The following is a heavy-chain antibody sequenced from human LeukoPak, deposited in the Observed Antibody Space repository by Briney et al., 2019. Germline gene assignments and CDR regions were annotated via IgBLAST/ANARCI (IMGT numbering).Heavy chain of an antibody. D-gene: IGHD1-26*01. Sequence: PGRSLRLSCAASGFTFSSYAMHWVRQAPGKGLEWVAVISYDGSNKYYADSVKGRFTISRDNAKNSLYLQMNSLRAEDTAVYYCARDPSGSYSDYWGQGTLVTVSS. V-gene: IGHV3-30-3*01. CDR3: ARDPSGSYSDY. J-gene: IGHJ4*02. CDR2: ISYDGSNK. CDR1: GFTFSSYA.